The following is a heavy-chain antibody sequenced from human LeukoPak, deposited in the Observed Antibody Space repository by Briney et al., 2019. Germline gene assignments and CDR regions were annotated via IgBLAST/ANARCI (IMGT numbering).Heavy chain of an antibody. D-gene: IGHD6-19*01. CDR2: IKQDGSEK. V-gene: IGHV3-7*01. J-gene: IGHJ6*02. CDR1: GFTFSSHW. CDR3: ARDTSAWRYGMDV. Sequence: GGSLRLSCEASGFTFSSHWMSWVRQAPGKGLEWVAIIKQDGSEKDYVDSVTGRFTISRDNAKNSLYLQMNSLRDEDTAVYYCARDTSAWRYGMDVWGQGTTVTVTS.